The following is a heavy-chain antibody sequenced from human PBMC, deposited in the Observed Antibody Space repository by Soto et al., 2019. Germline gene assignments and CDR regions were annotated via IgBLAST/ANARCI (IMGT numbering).Heavy chain of an antibody. D-gene: IGHD5-12*01. J-gene: IGHJ5*02. CDR1: GGSISSTSYY. Sequence: SETLSLTCTVSGGSISSTSYYWGWIRQPPGKGLEWIGSIYYSGSTYYNPSLKSRVTMSVDTSKNQFSLKLSSVTAADTAVYYCARYLRRWFDPWGQGTLVTVSS. CDR2: IYYSGST. V-gene: IGHV4-39*01. CDR3: ARYLRRWFDP.